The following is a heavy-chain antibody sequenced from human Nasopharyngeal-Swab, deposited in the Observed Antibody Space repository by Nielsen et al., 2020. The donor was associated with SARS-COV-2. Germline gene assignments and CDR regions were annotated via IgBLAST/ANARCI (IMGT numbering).Heavy chain of an antibody. V-gene: IGHV4-59*01. D-gene: IGHD3-16*01. CDR3: ARVEGGFYRPYYYGMDV. Sequence: WIRQPPGKGLEWIGYIYYSGSTNYNPSLKSRVTISVDTSKNQFSLKLSSVTAADTAVYYCARVEGGFYRPYYYGMDVWGQGTTVTVFS. CDR2: IYYSGST. J-gene: IGHJ6*02.